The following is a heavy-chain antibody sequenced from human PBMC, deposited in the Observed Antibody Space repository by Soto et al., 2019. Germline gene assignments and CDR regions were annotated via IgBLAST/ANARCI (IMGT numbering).Heavy chain of an antibody. J-gene: IGHJ5*02. CDR1: GGSFSGYY. Sequence: QVQLQQWGAGLLKPSETLSLTCAVYGGSFSGYYWSWIRQPPGKGLEWIGEINHSGSTNYNPSLKSRVTISVDTSKNQFSLTLSSVTAADTAVYYCARGRGSYRSRSHWFDPWGQGTLVTVSS. CDR2: INHSGST. V-gene: IGHV4-34*01. CDR3: ARGRGSYRSRSHWFDP. D-gene: IGHD3-16*02.